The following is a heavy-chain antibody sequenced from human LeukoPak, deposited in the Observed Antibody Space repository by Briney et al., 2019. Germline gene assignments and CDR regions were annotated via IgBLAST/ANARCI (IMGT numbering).Heavy chain of an antibody. J-gene: IGHJ4*02. CDR3: ARGDYYDSSGYLFDY. V-gene: IGHV4-39*07. Sequence: SETLSLTCTVSGGSISSSSYYWGWIRQPPGKGLEWIGSIYHSGSTYYNPSLKSRVTISVDTSKNQFSLKLSSVTAADTAVYYCARGDYYDSSGYLFDYWGQGTLVTVSS. CDR2: IYHSGST. CDR1: GGSISSSSYY. D-gene: IGHD3-22*01.